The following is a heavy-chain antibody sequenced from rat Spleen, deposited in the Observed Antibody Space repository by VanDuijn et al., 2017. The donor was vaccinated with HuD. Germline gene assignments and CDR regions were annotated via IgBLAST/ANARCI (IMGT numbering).Heavy chain of an antibody. J-gene: IGHJ2*01. CDR2: ISYGDRSGHSST. D-gene: IGHD1-6*01. V-gene: IGHV5-29*01. CDR3: ARRHYGYTDHFDY. CDR1: GFTFSDYG. Sequence: EVQLVESGGGLVQPGRSLKLSCAASGFTFSDYGMAWVRQGPTKGLEWVATISYGDRSGHSSTYYRDSVKGRFTISRDNAKSTLSLQMDSLRSEDTATYYCARRHYGYTDHFDYWGQGVMVTVSS.